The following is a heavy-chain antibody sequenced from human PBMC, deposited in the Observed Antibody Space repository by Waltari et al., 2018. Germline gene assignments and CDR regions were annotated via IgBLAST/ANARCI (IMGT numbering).Heavy chain of an antibody. V-gene: IGHV3-74*01. CDR2: INSDGSST. Sequence: EVQLVESGGGLVQPGGCRRLYCAASGFTFSSYWMHWVRQAPGKGLVWVSRINSDGSSTSYADSVKGRFTISRDNAKNTLYLQMNSLRAEDTAVYYCARDGALDAFDIWGQGTMVTVSS. CDR1: GFTFSSYW. J-gene: IGHJ3*02. D-gene: IGHD4-17*01. CDR3: ARDGALDAFDI.